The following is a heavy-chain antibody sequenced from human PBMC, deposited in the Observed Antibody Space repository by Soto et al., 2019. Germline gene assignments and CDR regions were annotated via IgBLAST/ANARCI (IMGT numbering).Heavy chain of an antibody. CDR1: GFTFTGHY. CDR2: INPNSGGT. Sequence: GASVKVSCKASGFTFTGHYIHWVRQAPGQGLEWMGWINPNSGGTSYAQKFQGRLTMTTDTSITTAYMELSRLSSDDTAIYYCARSTSTIGARLDSWGQGTLVTVSS. V-gene: IGHV1-2*02. CDR3: ARSTSTIGARLDS. D-gene: IGHD6-6*01. J-gene: IGHJ4*02.